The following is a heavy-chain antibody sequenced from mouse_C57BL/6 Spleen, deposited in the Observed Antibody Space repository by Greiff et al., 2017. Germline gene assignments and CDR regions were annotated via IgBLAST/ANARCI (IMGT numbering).Heavy chain of an antibody. V-gene: IGHV5-4*01. CDR2: ISDGGSYT. D-gene: IGHD1-1*01. Sequence: EVQLMESGGGLVKPGGSLKLSCAASGFTFSSYAMSWVRQTPEKRLEWVATISDGGSYTYYPDNVKGRFTISRVNAKNNLYLQMSHLKSEDTAMYYCARDRDYGSSFDYWGQGTTLTVSS. CDR3: ARDRDYGSSFDY. CDR1: GFTFSSYA. J-gene: IGHJ2*01.